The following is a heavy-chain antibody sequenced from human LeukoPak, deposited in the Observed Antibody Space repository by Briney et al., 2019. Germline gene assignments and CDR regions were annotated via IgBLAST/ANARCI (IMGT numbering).Heavy chain of an antibody. CDR2: INHSGST. D-gene: IGHD2-15*01. Sequence: SETLSLTCAVYGGSFSGYYWXWIRQPPGXGLEWIGEINHSGSTNYNPSLKSRVTISVATPKNQFSLKLSSVTAADTAVYYCARGANFYYYGMDVWGQGTTVTVSS. J-gene: IGHJ6*02. CDR3: ARGANFYYYGMDV. CDR1: GGSFSGYY. V-gene: IGHV4-34*01.